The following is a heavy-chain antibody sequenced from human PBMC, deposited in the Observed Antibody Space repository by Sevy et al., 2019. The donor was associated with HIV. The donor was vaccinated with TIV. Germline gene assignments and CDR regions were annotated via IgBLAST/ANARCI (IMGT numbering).Heavy chain of an antibody. J-gene: IGHJ4*02. CDR2: ISYDGSNK. CDR3: AKDHRSGEIVDY. V-gene: IGHV3-30*18. CDR1: GFTFSSYG. Sequence: GGSQRLSCAASGFTFSSYGMHWVRQAPGKGLEWVAVISYDGSNKYYADSVKGRFTISRDNSKNTLYLQMNSLRAEDTAVYYCAKDHRSGEIVDYWGQGTLVTVSS. D-gene: IGHD3-3*01.